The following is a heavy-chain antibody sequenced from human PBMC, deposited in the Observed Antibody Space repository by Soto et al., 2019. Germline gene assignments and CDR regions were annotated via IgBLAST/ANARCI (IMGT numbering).Heavy chain of an antibody. CDR3: ARDYPYSSGPALDY. CDR2: IYSDGST. V-gene: IGHV3-53*01. J-gene: IGHJ4*02. D-gene: IGHD3-22*01. Sequence: GGSLRLSCAVSGFTVSSNYMSWVRQAPGEGLEWVSVIYSDGSTYYTDSVKGRFTISRDNSKNTLYLQMNSLRAEDTAVYYCARDYPYSSGPALDYWGQGTQVTVSS. CDR1: GFTVSSNY.